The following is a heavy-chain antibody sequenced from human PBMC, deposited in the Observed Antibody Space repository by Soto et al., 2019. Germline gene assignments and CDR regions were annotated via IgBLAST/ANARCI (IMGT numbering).Heavy chain of an antibody. Sequence: GASVKVSCKASGFTFTSSAVQWVRQARGQRLEWIGWIVVGSGNTNYAQKFQERVTITRDMSTSTAYMELSSLRSEDTAVYYCAAAYRTYYYDSSGEFDYWGQGTLVTVSS. D-gene: IGHD3-22*01. V-gene: IGHV1-58*01. CDR2: IVVGSGNT. CDR1: GFTFTSSA. CDR3: AAAYRTYYYDSSGEFDY. J-gene: IGHJ4*02.